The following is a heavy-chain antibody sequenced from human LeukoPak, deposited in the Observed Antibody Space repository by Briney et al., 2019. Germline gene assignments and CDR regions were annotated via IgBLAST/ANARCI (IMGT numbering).Heavy chain of an antibody. CDR1: GTTFSNIW. J-gene: IGHJ5*02. V-gene: IGHV3-15*01. D-gene: IGHD2-8*02. CDR3: TTDPPYTGGGWFDP. Sequence: PGGSLRLSCAASGTTFSNIWMNWVRQAPGKGLEWVGLIRSKFDGGTVDYAPPVKGRFTISRDDSKGILYLQMNSLKTEDTAVYYCTTDPPYTGGGWFDPWGQGTLVTVSS. CDR2: IRSKFDGGTV.